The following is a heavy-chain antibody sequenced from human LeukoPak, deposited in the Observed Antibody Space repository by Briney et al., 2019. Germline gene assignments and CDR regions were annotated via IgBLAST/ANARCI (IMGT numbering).Heavy chain of an antibody. J-gene: IGHJ3*02. D-gene: IGHD3-22*01. CDR3: ARGIHYYDDNGEAFDI. CDR1: GFTVSSDY. CDR2: IYSAGTT. V-gene: IGHV3-53*01. Sequence: GGSLRLSCAASGFTVSSDYMTWDRQAPGKGLEWISVIYSAGTTYYADSVKGRFTISRDTSQNTVYLQMNSLRAEDTAFYYCARGIHYYDDNGEAFDIWGQGTMVTVSS.